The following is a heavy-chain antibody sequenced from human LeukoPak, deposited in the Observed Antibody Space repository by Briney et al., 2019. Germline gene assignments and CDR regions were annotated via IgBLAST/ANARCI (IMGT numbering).Heavy chain of an antibody. CDR2: IIPILGIA. V-gene: IGHV1-69*02. CDR3: ARSCSSTSCYIGFYY. CDR1: GYTFTGYY. Sequence: SVKVSCKASGYTFTGYYMHWVRQAPGQGLEWMGRIIPILGIANYAQKFQGRVTITADKSTSTAYMELSSLRSEDTAVYYCARSCSSTSCYIGFYYWGQGTLVTVSS. J-gene: IGHJ4*02. D-gene: IGHD2-2*02.